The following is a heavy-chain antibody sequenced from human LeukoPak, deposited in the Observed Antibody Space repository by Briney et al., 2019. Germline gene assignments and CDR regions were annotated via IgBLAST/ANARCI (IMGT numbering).Heavy chain of an antibody. CDR2: ISNSGVRT. CDR1: GFTFNSDA. V-gene: IGHV3-23*01. Sequence: GGSLRLSCAASGFTFNSDAMSWVRQAPGKGLEWVSAISNSGVRTWYADSVKGRFAISRDNSENMLYLQMDSLRAEDTAVHYCAKEHGGDYYVDYWGQGTLVTVSS. CDR3: AKEHGGDYYVDY. D-gene: IGHD2-21*02. J-gene: IGHJ4*02.